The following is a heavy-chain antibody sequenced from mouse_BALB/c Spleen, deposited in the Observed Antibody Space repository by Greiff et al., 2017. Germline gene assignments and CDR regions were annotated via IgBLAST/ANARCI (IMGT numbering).Heavy chain of an antibody. CDR3: ARSMGRYAMDY. J-gene: IGHJ4*01. CDR2: ISSGSSTI. D-gene: IGHD4-1*01. CDR1: GFTFSSFG. V-gene: IGHV5-17*02. Sequence: EVQRVESGGGLVQPGGSRKLSCAASGFTFSSFGMHWVRQAPEKGLEWVAYISSGSSTIYYADTVKGRFTISRDNPKNTLFLQMTSLRSEDTAMYYCARSMGRYAMDYWGQGTSVTVSS.